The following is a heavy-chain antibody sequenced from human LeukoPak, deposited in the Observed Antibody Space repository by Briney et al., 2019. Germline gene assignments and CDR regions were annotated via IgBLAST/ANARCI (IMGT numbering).Heavy chain of an antibody. J-gene: IGHJ4*02. CDR1: GFTFTNAW. CDR2: IASKTDGGAT. V-gene: IGHV3-15*04. Sequence: GGSLRLSCAASGFTFTNAWMNWVRQAPGEGLDWVGRIASKTDGGATDYAAPVKGRFTISRDDSKNTLNLQMNSLNTEDTVVYYCTTGIRGDWGQGTLVTVSS. CDR3: TTGIRGD. D-gene: IGHD3-10*01.